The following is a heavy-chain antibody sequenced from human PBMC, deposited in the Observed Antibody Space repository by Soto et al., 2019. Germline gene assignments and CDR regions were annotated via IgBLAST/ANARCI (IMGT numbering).Heavy chain of an antibody. V-gene: IGHV3-23*01. Sequence: LRLSCAASGFTFIKAYMNWVRQAPGKGLEWVSAISGSGGSTYYADSVKGRFTISRDNSKNTLYLQMNSLRAEDTAVYYCAKLFIVVVVAATAPAFDYWGQGTLVTVSS. CDR2: ISGSGGST. CDR1: GFTFIKAY. CDR3: AKLFIVVVVAATAPAFDY. J-gene: IGHJ4*02. D-gene: IGHD2-15*01.